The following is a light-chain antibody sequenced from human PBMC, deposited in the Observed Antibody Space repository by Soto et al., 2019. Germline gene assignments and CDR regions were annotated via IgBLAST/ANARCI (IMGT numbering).Light chain of an antibody. CDR3: SSYTSTSTSVL. CDR2: EVS. J-gene: IGLJ2*01. CDR1: SSDVGDYNY. V-gene: IGLV2-14*01. Sequence: QSALTQPASVSGSPGQSITISCTGTSSDVGDYNYVSWYQQHPGKAPKLMICEVSNRPSGVSNRFSGSKSGNTASLTISGLLAEDEADYYCSSYTSTSTSVLFGGGTQLTVL.